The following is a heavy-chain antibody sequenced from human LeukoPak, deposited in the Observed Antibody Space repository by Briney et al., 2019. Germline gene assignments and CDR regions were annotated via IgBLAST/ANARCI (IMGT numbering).Heavy chain of an antibody. CDR3: ARDYGIAVAGFFSVGGFRMDV. D-gene: IGHD6-19*01. CDR2: ISAYNGNT. Sequence: SVKVSGKASGYTFTSYGISWVRQAPGQGLEWMGWISAYNGNTNYAQKLQGRVTMTTDTSTSTAYMELRSLRSDDTAVYYCARDYGIAVAGFFSVGGFRMDVWGQGTTVTVSS. V-gene: IGHV1-18*01. J-gene: IGHJ6*02. CDR1: GYTFTSYG.